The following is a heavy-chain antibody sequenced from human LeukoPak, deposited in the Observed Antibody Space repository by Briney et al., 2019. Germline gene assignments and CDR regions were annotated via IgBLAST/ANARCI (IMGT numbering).Heavy chain of an antibody. D-gene: IGHD3-16*01. J-gene: IGHJ6*02. CDR3: ARFGVDYDMDV. CDR1: GGSISGHY. Sequence: SSETLSLTCSVSGGSISGHYWTWIRQPPGKGLEWIGQIHYTGKPDYNPSLKSRITISVDTSKNQVSLQVRSVTAADSAIYYCARFGVDYDMDVWGPGTTVTV. CDR2: IHYTGKP. V-gene: IGHV4-59*11.